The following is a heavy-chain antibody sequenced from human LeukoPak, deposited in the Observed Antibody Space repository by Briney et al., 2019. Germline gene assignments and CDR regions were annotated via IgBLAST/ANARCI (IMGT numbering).Heavy chain of an antibody. V-gene: IGHV1-18*01. Sequence: ASVKVSCKASGYSFTSYGVTWVRQAPGQGLEWMGGIHPYTGKTNHAQHLQARVTMTADTSTSTAYVELRSLRSDDTAVYYCARETHYYDSSGYRHWYFDLWGRGTLVTVSS. J-gene: IGHJ2*01. D-gene: IGHD3-22*01. CDR3: ARETHYYDSSGYRHWYFDL. CDR2: IHPYTGKT. CDR1: GYSFTSYG.